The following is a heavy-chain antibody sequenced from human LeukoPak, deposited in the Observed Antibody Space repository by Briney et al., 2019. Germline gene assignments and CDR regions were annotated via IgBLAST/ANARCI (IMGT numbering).Heavy chain of an antibody. J-gene: IGHJ4*02. CDR3: ASLGYCSGGSCYSDY. D-gene: IGHD2-15*01. CDR1: GGSFSGYY. V-gene: IGHV4-34*01. CDR2: INHSGST. Sequence: PSETLSLTCAVYGGSFSGYYRSWIRQPPGKGLEWIGEINHSGSTNYNPSLKSRVTISVDTSKNQLSLKLSSVTAADTAVYYCASLGYCSGGSCYSDYWGQGTLVTVSS.